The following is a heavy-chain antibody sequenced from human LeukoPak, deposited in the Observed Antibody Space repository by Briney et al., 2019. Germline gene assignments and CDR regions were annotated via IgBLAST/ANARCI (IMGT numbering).Heavy chain of an antibody. D-gene: IGHD6-13*01. CDR3: ARETQRPGVAAAGTGWFDP. J-gene: IGHJ5*02. Sequence: GGSLRLSCAASGFSFSSYTMNWVRQAPGKGLEWVAVISYDGSNKYYADSVKGRFTISRDNSKNTLYLQMNSLRAEDTAVYYCARETQRPGVAAAGTGWFDPWGQGTLVTVSS. CDR1: GFSFSSYT. CDR2: ISYDGSNK. V-gene: IGHV3-30-3*01.